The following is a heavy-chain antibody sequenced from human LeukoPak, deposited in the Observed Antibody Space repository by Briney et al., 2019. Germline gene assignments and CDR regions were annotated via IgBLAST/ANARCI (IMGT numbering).Heavy chain of an antibody. V-gene: IGHV3-23*01. Sequence: GGSLRLSCAASGFPFSSYAMSWVRQAPGKGLEWVSGISGSGGGGNTYYADSVKGRFTISRDNSNNTLYLQMNSLRAEDTAVYYCAKAGSIRFDYWGQGTLVTVSS. D-gene: IGHD1-26*01. CDR1: GFPFSSYA. J-gene: IGHJ4*02. CDR3: AKAGSIRFDY. CDR2: ISGSGGGGNT.